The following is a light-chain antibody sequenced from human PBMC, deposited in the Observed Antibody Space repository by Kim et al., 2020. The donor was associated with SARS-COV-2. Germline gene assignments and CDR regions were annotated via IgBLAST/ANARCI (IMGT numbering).Light chain of an antibody. J-gene: IGLJ2*01. CDR2: DVS. CDR1: SSGVGGYNY. V-gene: IGLV2-14*03. Sequence: GPSITISCTGTSSGVGGYNYVSWYQQHPGKAPQLMIYDVSNRPSGVSNRFSGSKSGNTASLTISGLQAEDEADYYCSSYTSSSTLVFGGGTQLTVL. CDR3: SSYTSSSTLV.